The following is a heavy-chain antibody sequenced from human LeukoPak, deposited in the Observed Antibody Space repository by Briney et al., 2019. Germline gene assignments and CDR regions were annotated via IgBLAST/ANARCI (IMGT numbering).Heavy chain of an antibody. CDR3: AREPRGLSGYYADY. CDR2: IYYSGST. V-gene: IGHV4-59*01. D-gene: IGHD3-22*01. J-gene: IGHJ4*02. Sequence: SETLSLTCTVSGGSISSYYWSWIRQPPGKGLEWIGYIYYSGSTNYNPSLKSRVTISVDTSKNQFSLKLSSVTAADTAVYYCAREPRGLSGYYADYGGQGPPVTVSS. CDR1: GGSISSYY.